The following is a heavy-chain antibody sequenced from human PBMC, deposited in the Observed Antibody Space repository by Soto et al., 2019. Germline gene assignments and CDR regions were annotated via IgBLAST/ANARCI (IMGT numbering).Heavy chain of an antibody. Sequence: QLQLQESGPGLVKPSETLSLTCTVSGGSISSSSYYWGWIRQPPGKGLEWIGSIYYSGSTYYNPSLKSRVTISVDTSKNQFSLKLSSVTAADTAVYYCARHPKRRLLFQAADYWGQGTLVTVSS. J-gene: IGHJ4*02. D-gene: IGHD3-3*01. CDR3: ARHPKRRLLFQAADY. V-gene: IGHV4-39*01. CDR1: GGSISSSSYY. CDR2: IYYSGST.